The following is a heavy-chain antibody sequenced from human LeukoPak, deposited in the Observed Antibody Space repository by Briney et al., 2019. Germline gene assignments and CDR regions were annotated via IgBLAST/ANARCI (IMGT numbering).Heavy chain of an antibody. D-gene: IGHD2/OR15-2a*01. CDR1: GFTFDDYT. J-gene: IGHJ4*02. CDR3: AKAFEYSSWTLES. Sequence: GGSLRLSCAASGFTFDDYTMHWVRQAPGKGLEWVSGISWNGGAVGHADSVKGRFTVSRANAKNSLYLQMNSLRAEDAALYYCAKAFEYSSWTLESWGQGILVTVSS. CDR2: ISWNGGAV. V-gene: IGHV3-9*01.